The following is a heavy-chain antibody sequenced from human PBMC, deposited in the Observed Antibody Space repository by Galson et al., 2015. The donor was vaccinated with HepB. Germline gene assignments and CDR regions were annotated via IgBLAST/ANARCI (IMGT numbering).Heavy chain of an antibody. J-gene: IGHJ3*01. D-gene: IGHD3-16*01. V-gene: IGHV5-51*01. Sequence: QSGAEVTKPGESPQTSCTGSGYSFTSYWIGWVRQMLGKGLEWTVITYPGDSDTRYSPSFQGQVTISAYKSICTAYLQWSSLKASDTAMYYWARPFGAVRSAFDVWGQGTMVTVSS. CDR2: TYPGDSDT. CDR3: ARPFGAVRSAFDV. CDR1: GYSFTSYW.